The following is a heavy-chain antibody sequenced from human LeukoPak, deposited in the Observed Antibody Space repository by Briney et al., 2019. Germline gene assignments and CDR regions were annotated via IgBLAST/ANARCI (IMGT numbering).Heavy chain of an antibody. CDR3: AKPPIAVAGYYFDY. CDR1: GFTFSSYG. J-gene: IGHJ4*02. Sequence: GGSLRLPCAASGFTFSSYGMHWVRQAPGKGLEWVAFIRYDGSNKYYADSVKGRFTISRDNSKNTLYLQMNSLRAEDTAVYYCAKPPIAVAGYYFDYWGQGTLVTVSS. CDR2: IRYDGSNK. D-gene: IGHD6-19*01. V-gene: IGHV3-30*02.